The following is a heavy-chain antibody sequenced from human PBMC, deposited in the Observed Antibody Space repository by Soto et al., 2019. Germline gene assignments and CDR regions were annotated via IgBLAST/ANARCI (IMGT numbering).Heavy chain of an antibody. CDR2: IYSGGST. J-gene: IGHJ3*02. V-gene: IGHV3-66*01. Sequence: GSLRLSCAASGFTVSSNYMSWVRQAPGKGLEWVSVIYSGGSTYYADSVKGRFTISRDNSKNTLYLQMNSLRAEDTAVYYCARDFDFWSGYPGAFDIWGQGTMVTVSS. D-gene: IGHD3-3*01. CDR3: ARDFDFWSGYPGAFDI. CDR1: GFTVSSNY.